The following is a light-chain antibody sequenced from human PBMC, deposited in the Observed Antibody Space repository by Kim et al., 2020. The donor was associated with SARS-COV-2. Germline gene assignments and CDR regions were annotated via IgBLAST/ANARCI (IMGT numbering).Light chain of an antibody. CDR3: QQYGGSTLFT. CDR1: QSVSNNY. CDR2: GAS. V-gene: IGKV3-20*01. Sequence: IVLTQSPGTLSLSPGERATLSCRASQSVSNNYLAWYQQKPGQAPRILIHGASTSATGIPDRFSGSGSGTDFTHTISRLEPEDFAVYYCQQYGGSTLFTFGLGTRLEIK. J-gene: IGKJ5*01.